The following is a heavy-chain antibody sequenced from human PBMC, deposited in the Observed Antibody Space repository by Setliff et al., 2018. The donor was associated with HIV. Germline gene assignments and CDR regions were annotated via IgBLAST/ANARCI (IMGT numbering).Heavy chain of an antibody. D-gene: IGHD3-10*01. CDR3: VVGVNYYNLNPYDV. CDR1: GGIFRSYA. V-gene: IGHV1-69*13. J-gene: IGHJ3*01. Sequence: SVKVSCKAAGGIFRSYAISWVRQAPGQGLEWMGGIVPASGSTTYAQKFEGRVTITADESTASAYMDLSGLRSDDAAVYLCVVGVNYYNLNPYDVWGQGTMVTVSS. CDR2: IVPASGST.